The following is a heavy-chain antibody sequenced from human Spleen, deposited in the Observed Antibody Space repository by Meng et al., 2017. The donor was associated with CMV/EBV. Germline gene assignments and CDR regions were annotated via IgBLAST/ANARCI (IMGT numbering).Heavy chain of an antibody. V-gene: IGHV7-4-1*02. Sequence: NYAMNWVRPAPGQGLEWLGWINTNTGNPTYAQAFTGRFVLSLDTSVSTAFLQISSLEPEDTAVYFCARADIYDILTGYYEADAFDIWGQGTMVTVSS. J-gene: IGHJ3*02. D-gene: IGHD3-9*01. CDR1: NYA. CDR2: INTNTGNP. CDR3: ARADIYDILTGYYEADAFDI.